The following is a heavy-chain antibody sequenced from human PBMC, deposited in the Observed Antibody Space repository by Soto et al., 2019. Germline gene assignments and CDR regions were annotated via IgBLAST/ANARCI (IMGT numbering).Heavy chain of an antibody. J-gene: IGHJ3*02. V-gene: IGHV4-30-4*01. CDR2: IFYSGST. CDR1: GGSISSGDYY. D-gene: IGHD3-10*01. Sequence: QVQLQESGPGLVKPSQTLSLTCTVSGGSISSGDYYWSWIRQPPGKGLEWIGYIFYSGSTYYNPSLKSRVNISVDTSKNQFSLKLSSVTDADTAVYYCAHYFNGRAFDIWGQGTMVTVSS. CDR3: AHYFNGRAFDI.